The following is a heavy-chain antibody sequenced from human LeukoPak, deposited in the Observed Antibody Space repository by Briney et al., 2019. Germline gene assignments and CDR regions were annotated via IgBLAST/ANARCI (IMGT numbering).Heavy chain of an antibody. D-gene: IGHD2-15*01. CDR3: ARGVTAAANDY. Sequence: PGGSLRHSCAASGFTFSSYGMHWVRQAPGKGLEWVAVISYDGSNKYYADSVKGRFTISRDNSKNTLYLQMNSLRAEDTAVYYCARGVTAAANDYWGQGTLVTVSS. V-gene: IGHV3-30*03. J-gene: IGHJ4*02. CDR2: ISYDGSNK. CDR1: GFTFSSYG.